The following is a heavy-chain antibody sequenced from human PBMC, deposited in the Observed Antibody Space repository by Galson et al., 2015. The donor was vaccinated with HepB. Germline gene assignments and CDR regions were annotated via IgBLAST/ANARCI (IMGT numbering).Heavy chain of an antibody. CDR2: ISGSGGST. Sequence: SLRLSCAASGFTFSSYAMSWVRQAPGKGLEWVSAISGSGGSTYYADSVKGRFTISRDNSKNTLYLQMNSLRAEDTAVYYCANSSPGLLLFDYWGQGTLVTVSS. CDR3: ANSSPGLLLFDY. J-gene: IGHJ4*02. D-gene: IGHD3-10*01. CDR1: GFTFSSYA. V-gene: IGHV3-23*01.